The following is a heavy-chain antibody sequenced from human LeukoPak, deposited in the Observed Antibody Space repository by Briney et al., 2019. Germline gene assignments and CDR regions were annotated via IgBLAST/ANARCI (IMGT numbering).Heavy chain of an antibody. J-gene: IGHJ5*02. CDR3: ARGQWPQRSWLDH. Sequence: GASVTVSFKSSVYTFTIYGISWVRQAPGQGREGRGWISVYNGNTSYAQKIQGRVTMTTDTSTSTAYMELRSLRSDDTAVYYCARGQWPQRSWLDHWGQGTLVTVSS. V-gene: IGHV1-18*01. CDR1: VYTFTIYG. D-gene: IGHD6-19*01. CDR2: ISVYNGNT.